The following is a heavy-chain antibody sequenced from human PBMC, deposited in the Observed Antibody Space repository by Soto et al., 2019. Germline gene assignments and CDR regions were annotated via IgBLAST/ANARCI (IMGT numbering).Heavy chain of an antibody. CDR3: ATVRRVGTSDS. Sequence: QVQLVESGGGLVKPGGSLRLSCAASGFIFSDYYMSWVRQAPGKGLEWVSYISGSSDTIYYADSVKGRFTISRDNAKNSLYLHMNSLRAEDTAVYYCATVRRVGTSDSWGQGTLVTVSS. V-gene: IGHV3-11*01. CDR2: ISGSSDTI. D-gene: IGHD1-26*01. J-gene: IGHJ5*02. CDR1: GFIFSDYY.